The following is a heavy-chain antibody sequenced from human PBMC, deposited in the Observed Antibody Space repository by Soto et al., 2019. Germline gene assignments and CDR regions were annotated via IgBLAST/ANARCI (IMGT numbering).Heavy chain of an antibody. CDR3: AKEYTSTSKGTFDY. J-gene: IGHJ4*02. V-gene: IGHV3-23*01. Sequence: EVHLLEFGGGLVQPGRSLRFSCAASGFPFSNYAMNWVRQAPGKGLEWVSGITGSGGTTFYADSVKGRFTISRDNSKNTVYLQMNSVRADDTAVYYCAKEYTSTSKGTFDYWGQGALVTVSS. CDR2: ITGSGGTT. CDR1: GFPFSNYA. D-gene: IGHD1-26*01.